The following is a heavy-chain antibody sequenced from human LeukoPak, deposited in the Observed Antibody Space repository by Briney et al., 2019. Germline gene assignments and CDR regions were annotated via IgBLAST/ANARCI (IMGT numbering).Heavy chain of an antibody. V-gene: IGHV4-34*01. CDR1: GFTFSDYY. CDR2: INHSGST. J-gene: IGHJ6*02. D-gene: IGHD6-13*01. Sequence: SGGSLRLSCAASGFTFSDYYMSWIRQAPGKGLEGIGEINHSGSTNYNPSLKSRVTISVDPAKNQFSLKLSSVTAADTAVYYCARLAGIAAAVLGRYYYYGMDVWGQGTTVTVSS. CDR3: ARLAGIAAAVLGRYYYYGMDV.